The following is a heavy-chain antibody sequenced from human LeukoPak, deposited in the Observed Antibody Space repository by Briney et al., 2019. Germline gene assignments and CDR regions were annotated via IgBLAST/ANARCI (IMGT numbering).Heavy chain of an antibody. D-gene: IGHD6-13*01. CDR1: GYTFTGYY. CDR2: ISPNSGGT. CDR3: ARAEDIAAARSTLRY. Sequence: ASVKVSCKASGYTFTGYYMHWVRQAPGQGLEWMGWISPNSGGTNYAQKFQGRVTMTRDTSISTVYMELSSLRSEDTAVYYCARAEDIAAARSTLRYWGQGTLVTVSS. J-gene: IGHJ4*02. V-gene: IGHV1-2*02.